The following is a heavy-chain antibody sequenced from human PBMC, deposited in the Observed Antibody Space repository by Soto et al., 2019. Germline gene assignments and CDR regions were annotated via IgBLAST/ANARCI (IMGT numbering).Heavy chain of an antibody. J-gene: IGHJ4*01. Sequence: EVQLLESGGGLVQPGGSLRLSCAASGFTFNTYDMSWVRQAPGTGLEWVSSIATTGETTFYADSVRGRFTISRDNSKNTLFPQINTLRADDTAIYYCGRHWGGWGHGTLVTVSS. CDR3: GRHWGG. CDR1: GFTFNTYD. D-gene: IGHD2-21*01. V-gene: IGHV3-23*01. CDR2: IATTGETT.